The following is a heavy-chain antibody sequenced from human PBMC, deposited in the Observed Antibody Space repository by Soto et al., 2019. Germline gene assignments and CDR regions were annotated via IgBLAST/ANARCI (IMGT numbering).Heavy chain of an antibody. Sequence: SETLSLTCTLSGGSISSDGYYWSWLRQHPEKGLEWIGYVYDRATTNYNPSLKTRVTISVDTSKNQFSLKLSSVTASDTAVYYCNYGDYRSVDYWGQGTLVTVSS. V-gene: IGHV4-61*08. D-gene: IGHD4-17*01. J-gene: IGHJ4*02. CDR1: GGSISSDGYY. CDR2: VYDRATT. CDR3: NYGDYRSVDY.